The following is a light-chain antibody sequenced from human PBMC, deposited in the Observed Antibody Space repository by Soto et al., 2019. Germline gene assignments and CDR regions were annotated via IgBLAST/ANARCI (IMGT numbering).Light chain of an antibody. V-gene: IGLV1-40*01. Sequence: QSVLTQPPSVSGAPGQRVTISCTGSSSNIGAGYDVHWYQQLPGTAPKLLIYVNINRPSGVPDRFSGSKSDTSASLAITGLQAEDEADYYCQSYDSSLSVVFGGGTKLTVL. CDR1: SSNIGAGYD. J-gene: IGLJ2*01. CDR3: QSYDSSLSVV. CDR2: VNI.